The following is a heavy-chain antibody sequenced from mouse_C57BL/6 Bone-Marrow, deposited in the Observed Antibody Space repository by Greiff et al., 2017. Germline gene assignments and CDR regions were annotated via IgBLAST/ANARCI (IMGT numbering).Heavy chain of an antibody. CDR1: GYTFTSYW. D-gene: IGHD2-2*01. V-gene: IGHV1-50*01. CDR3: ARGGYDGFYY. Sequence: QVQLQQPGAELVKPGASVKLSCKASGYTFTSYWMQWIKQRPGQGLEWIGEIDPSDSYTNYNQKFKGKATLTVDPSSSTAYMQLSSLTSEDSAVYYCARGGYDGFYYWGQGTTLTVSS. CDR2: IDPSDSYT. J-gene: IGHJ2*01.